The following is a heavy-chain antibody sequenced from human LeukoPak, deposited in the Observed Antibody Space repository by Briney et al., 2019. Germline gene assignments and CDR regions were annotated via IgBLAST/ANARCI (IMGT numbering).Heavy chain of an antibody. CDR3: ARVKGIFGVVISGDAFDI. CDR1: GFTFSSYG. V-gene: IGHV3-33*08. Sequence: GGSLRLSCAASGFTFSSYGMHWVRQAPGKGLEWVAVIWYGGSNKYYADSVKGRFTISRDNSKNTLYLQMNSLRAEDTAVYYCARVKGIFGVVISGDAFDIWGQGTMVTVSS. J-gene: IGHJ3*02. CDR2: IWYGGSNK. D-gene: IGHD3-3*01.